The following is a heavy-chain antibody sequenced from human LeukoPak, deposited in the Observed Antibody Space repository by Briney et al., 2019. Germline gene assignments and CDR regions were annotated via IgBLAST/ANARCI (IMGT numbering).Heavy chain of an antibody. CDR3: ARHADGYSGTWYADQ. J-gene: IGHJ4*02. V-gene: IGHV5-51*01. Sequence: GESLKISCKASGYSFTTYWIGWVRQVPGKGLEWVGIIYPADSTAKYSPSFQGQVTISVDKSISTAYLQWSRLEASDTAMYYCARHADGYSGTWYADQWGQGTLVTVSS. D-gene: IGHD5-12*01. CDR1: GYSFTTYW. CDR2: IYPADSTA.